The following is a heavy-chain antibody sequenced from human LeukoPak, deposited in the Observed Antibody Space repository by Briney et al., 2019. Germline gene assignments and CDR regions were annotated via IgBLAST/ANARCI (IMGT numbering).Heavy chain of an antibody. Sequence: GGTLRLSCAASGFSVNTNYMTWVRQAPGQGLEWVSVLYSGGGAYYADSVTDRFTISRDYSQNTLLLQLNSLRAEDTALYYCARGKTSDDIVEDAFDIGGQGTMVAVSS. CDR2: LYSGGGA. V-gene: IGHV3-66*01. D-gene: IGHD2-15*01. J-gene: IGHJ3*02. CDR3: ARGKTSDDIVEDAFDI. CDR1: GFSVNTNY.